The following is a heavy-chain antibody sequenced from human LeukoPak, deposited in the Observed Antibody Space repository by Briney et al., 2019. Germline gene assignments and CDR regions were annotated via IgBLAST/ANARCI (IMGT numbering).Heavy chain of an antibody. Sequence: SETLSLTCTVSGGSINSYYWSWIRQPPGKGLEWIGYIYYSGGTNYNPSLKSRVTISVDASKNQFSLRLSSVTAADTAVYYCARGFFGDSSGYYSISNWFDPWGQGTLVTVSS. CDR3: ARGFFGDSSGYYSISNWFDP. D-gene: IGHD3-22*01. V-gene: IGHV4-59*01. CDR1: GGSINSYY. J-gene: IGHJ5*02. CDR2: IYYSGGT.